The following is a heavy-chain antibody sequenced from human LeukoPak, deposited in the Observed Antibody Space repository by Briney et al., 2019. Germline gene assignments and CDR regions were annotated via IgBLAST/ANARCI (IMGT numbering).Heavy chain of an antibody. CDR2: IYYSWST. D-gene: IGHD3-22*01. Sequence: SETLSLTCTVSGGSIISYYWSWIRQPPGKGLEWSGYIYYSWSTNYNPSLKSRVTISVDTSKNQFSLKPSSVTAADTAVYYCARATYYYDSSGYYSGYYYYYMAVWGKGTTVTVSS. V-gene: IGHV4-59*01. CDR1: GGSIISYY. J-gene: IGHJ6*03. CDR3: ARATYYYDSSGYYSGYYYYYMAV.